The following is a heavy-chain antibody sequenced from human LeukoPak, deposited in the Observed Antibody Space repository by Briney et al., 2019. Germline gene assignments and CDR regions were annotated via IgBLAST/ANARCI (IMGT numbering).Heavy chain of an antibody. CDR2: IWYDGSNR. D-gene: IGHD6-13*01. Sequence: GESLRLSCAASGFTFSSYDMHWVRQAPGKGLEWIAFIWYDGSNRYYADSVTGRFIISRDNSKNTVYLQMNSLRAEDTAVYYCARDGAAAGPEIYQYYYMDVWGKGTTVTVSS. CDR3: ARDGAAAGPEIYQYYYMDV. J-gene: IGHJ6*03. V-gene: IGHV3-33*01. CDR1: GFTFSSYD.